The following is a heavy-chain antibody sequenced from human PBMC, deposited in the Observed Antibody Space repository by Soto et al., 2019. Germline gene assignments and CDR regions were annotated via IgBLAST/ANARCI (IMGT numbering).Heavy chain of an antibody. CDR2: ISGSGGST. CDR3: ARVLKLRYFDWLELDYYYYMDV. J-gene: IGHJ6*03. CDR1: GFTFSSYA. V-gene: IGHV3-23*01. D-gene: IGHD3-9*01. Sequence: PGGSLRLSCAASGFTFSSYAMSWVRQAPGKGLEWVSAISGSGGSTYYADSVKGRFTISRHNSKNTLYLQMNSLRAEDTAVYYCARVLKLRYFDWLELDYYYYMDVWGKGTTVTVSS.